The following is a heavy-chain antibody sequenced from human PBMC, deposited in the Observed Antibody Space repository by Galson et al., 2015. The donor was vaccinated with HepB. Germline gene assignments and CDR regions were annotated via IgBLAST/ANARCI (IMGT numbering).Heavy chain of an antibody. Sequence: SLRLSCATSGFIFDDYAMHWVRQTPGKGLQWVSGIGWNGGSVAYSDSVKGRFTISRDNAKNSLYLQMNSLRPEDTAVYFCAKDMRCSGGSCYSGDWFDYYFYGMDVWGQGTTVTVSS. CDR2: IGWNGGSV. D-gene: IGHD2-15*01. V-gene: IGHV3-9*01. CDR1: GFIFDDYA. CDR3: AKDMRCSGGSCYSGDWFDYYFYGMDV. J-gene: IGHJ6*02.